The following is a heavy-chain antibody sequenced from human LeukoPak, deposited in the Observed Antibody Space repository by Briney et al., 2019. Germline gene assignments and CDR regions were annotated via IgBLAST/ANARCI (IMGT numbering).Heavy chain of an antibody. CDR3: ARVRGVYCSSTSCYVYVNYYYMDV. Sequence: GSLRLSCAASGFTFSSYWMSWVRQAPGKGLEWVANIKQYGSEKYYVDSVKGRFTISRDNAKNSLYLQMNSLRAEDTAVYYCARVRGVYCSSTSCYVYVNYYYMDVWGKGTTVTVSS. V-gene: IGHV3-7*01. CDR2: IKQYGSEK. CDR1: GFTFSSYW. J-gene: IGHJ6*03. D-gene: IGHD2-2*01.